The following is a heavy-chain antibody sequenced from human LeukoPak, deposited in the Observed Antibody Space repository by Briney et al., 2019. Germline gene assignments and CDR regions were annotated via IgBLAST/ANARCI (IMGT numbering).Heavy chain of an antibody. V-gene: IGHV3-23*01. D-gene: IGHD2/OR15-2a*01. CDR3: AKAGWVYFDSTTFHWADH. J-gene: IGHJ4*02. CDR2: ISGSGGTT. CDR1: GFAFMNYA. Sequence: GGSLRFSGAASGFAFMNYAMSWVRQAPGKGLEWVSAISGSGGTTYYADSVKGRFTISRDNSKNTVYLRVASLRVEDTALYYCAKAGWVYFDSTTFHWADHWGQGILVSVSS.